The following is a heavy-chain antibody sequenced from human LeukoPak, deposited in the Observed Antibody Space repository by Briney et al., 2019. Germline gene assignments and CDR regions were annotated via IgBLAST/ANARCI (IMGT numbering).Heavy chain of an antibody. Sequence: GGSLRLSCAASGFTFSSYWMSWVRQAPGKGLEWVANIKQDGSEKYYVDSVKGRFTISRDNAKISLYLQMNSLRAEDTAVYYCARGYCSSTSCYGNDYWGQGTLVTVSS. V-gene: IGHV3-7*04. CDR2: IKQDGSEK. CDR3: ARGYCSSTSCYGNDY. CDR1: GFTFSSYW. D-gene: IGHD2-2*01. J-gene: IGHJ4*02.